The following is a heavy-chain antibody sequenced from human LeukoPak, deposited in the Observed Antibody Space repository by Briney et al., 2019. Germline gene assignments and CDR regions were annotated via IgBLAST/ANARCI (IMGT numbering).Heavy chain of an antibody. J-gene: IGHJ4*02. CDR3: ARGLGGSYSDY. D-gene: IGHD1-26*01. CDR2: INHSGST. V-gene: IGHV4-34*01. Sequence: SETLSLTCAVYGGSFSGYYWSWIRQPPGKGLEWIGEINHSGSTNYNPSLRSRVTISVDTSKNQFSLKLSSVTVADTAVYYCARGLGGSYSDYWGQGTLVTVSS. CDR1: GGSFSGYY.